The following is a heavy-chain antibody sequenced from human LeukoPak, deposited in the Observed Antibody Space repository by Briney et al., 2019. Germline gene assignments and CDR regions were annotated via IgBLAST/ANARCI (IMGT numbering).Heavy chain of an antibody. J-gene: IGHJ3*02. V-gene: IGHV4-30-4*08. D-gene: IGHD4-23*01. CDR2: IYYGGST. Sequence: SETLSLTCTVSGGSISSGDYYWSWIRQPPGKGLEWIGYIYYGGSTYYNPSLKSRVTISVDTSKNQFSLKLSSVTAADTAVYYCATTRATVVTEMAFDIWGQGTMVTVSS. CDR3: ATTRATVVTEMAFDI. CDR1: GGSISSGDYY.